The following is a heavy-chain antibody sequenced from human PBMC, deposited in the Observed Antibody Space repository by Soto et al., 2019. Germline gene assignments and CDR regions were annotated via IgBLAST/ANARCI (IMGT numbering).Heavy chain of an antibody. V-gene: IGHV3-72*01. D-gene: IGHD1-26*01. CDR2: SRNKANSYST. CDR3: ARLSGSYTRGFDY. CDR1: GFTFSDHY. Sequence: EVQLVESGGGLVQPGGSLRLSCAASGFTFSDHYMAWVRQAPGKGLEWVGRSRNKANSYSTEYAASVKGRFTISRDESKNSLYLQMNSLKTEDTAVYYCARLSGSYTRGFDYWGQGTLVTVSS. J-gene: IGHJ4*02.